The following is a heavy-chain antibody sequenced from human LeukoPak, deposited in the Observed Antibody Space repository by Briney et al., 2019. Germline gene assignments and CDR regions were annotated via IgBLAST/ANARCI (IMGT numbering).Heavy chain of an antibody. CDR1: GFTFSSYG. J-gene: IGHJ4*02. CDR2: ISYDGSNK. CDR3: ARVVRHYYDSSGLGY. V-gene: IGHV3-30*03. D-gene: IGHD3-22*01. Sequence: GGSLRLSCAASGFTFSSYGMHWVRQAPGKGLEWVAVISYDGSNKYYADSVKGRFTISRDNAKNTLYLQMNSLRAEDTAVYYCARVVRHYYDSSGLGYWGQGTLVTVSS.